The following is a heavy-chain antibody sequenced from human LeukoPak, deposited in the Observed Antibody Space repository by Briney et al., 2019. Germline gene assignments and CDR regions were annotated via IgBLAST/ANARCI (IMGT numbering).Heavy chain of an antibody. J-gene: IGHJ3*02. D-gene: IGHD3-3*01. Sequence: GGSLRLSCVVSGFTFSSYAMSWVRQAPGKGLEWVSAISGSGGSTYYADSVKGRFTISRDNSKNTLYLQMNSLRAEDTAVYYCAKDGVFGDDAFDIWGQGTMVTVSS. CDR3: AKDGVFGDDAFDI. CDR2: ISGSGGST. CDR1: GFTFSSYA. V-gene: IGHV3-23*01.